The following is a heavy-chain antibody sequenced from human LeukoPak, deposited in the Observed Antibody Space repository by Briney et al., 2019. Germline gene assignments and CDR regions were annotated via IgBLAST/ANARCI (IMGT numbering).Heavy chain of an antibody. Sequence: SETLSLTCTVSGGSISSSNYYWGWIRQPPGKGLEWIGNIFYSGSTYYSPSLKSRVTISLDTSRNQFSLKLSSVTAADTAVYYCATAAGVSDYYYYYYMDVWGKGTTVTISS. CDR1: GGSISSSNYY. J-gene: IGHJ6*03. CDR2: IFYSGST. V-gene: IGHV4-39*07. CDR3: ATAAGVSDYYYYYYMDV. D-gene: IGHD6-13*01.